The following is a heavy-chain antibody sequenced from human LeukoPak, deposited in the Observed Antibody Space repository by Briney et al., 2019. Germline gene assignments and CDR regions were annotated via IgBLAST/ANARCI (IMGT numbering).Heavy chain of an antibody. CDR2: ISGSGGST. J-gene: IGHJ4*02. V-gene: IGHV3-23*01. CDR3: ARVPVYDFWSGRTYYFDY. CDR1: GFAFSSYG. D-gene: IGHD3-3*01. Sequence: SGGSLRLSCAASGFAFSSYGMSWVRQAPGKGLEWVSAISGSGGSTYYADSVKGRFTISRDNSKNTLYLQMNSLRAEDTAVYYCARVPVYDFWSGRTYYFDYWGQGTLVTVSS.